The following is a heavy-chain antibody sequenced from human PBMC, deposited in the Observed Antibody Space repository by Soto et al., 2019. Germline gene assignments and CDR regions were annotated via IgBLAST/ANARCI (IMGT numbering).Heavy chain of an antibody. J-gene: IGHJ4*02. V-gene: IGHV3-33*01. D-gene: IGHD6-6*01. Sequence: QVQLVESGGGVVQPGRSLRLSCAASGFTVSSYVMHCLRQARDKGLEWVSVICNDGGNKYYADSVKGRFTTSSDNSKNTLYMQMNSLRAEDTGVYSCARDRRNYFAYWGQGNLVTVGS. CDR2: ICNDGGNK. CDR1: GFTVSSYV. CDR3: ARDRRNYFAY.